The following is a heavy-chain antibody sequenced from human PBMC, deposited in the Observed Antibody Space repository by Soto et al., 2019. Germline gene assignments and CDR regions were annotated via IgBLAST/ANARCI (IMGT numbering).Heavy chain of an antibody. Sequence: QVHLVESGGDVVQPGMSLRLSCAASGFTFSSYGMHWVRQAPGKGLEWVAAIWDDGTNKYYTDSVKGRFTNSRDNSQNTLYLQMNSLRGEDTAVYYCARVSGLGTAEVGFDYWGQGTLVTVSS. J-gene: IGHJ4*02. V-gene: IGHV3-33*01. CDR2: IWDDGTNK. D-gene: IGHD5-12*01. CDR1: GFTFSSYG. CDR3: ARVSGLGTAEVGFDY.